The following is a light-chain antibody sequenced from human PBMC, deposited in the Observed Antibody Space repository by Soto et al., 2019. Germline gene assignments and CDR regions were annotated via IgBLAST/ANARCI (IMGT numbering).Light chain of an antibody. V-gene: IGKV3D-15*03. CDR1: QSVSSN. CDR3: QQYQNWPLIT. J-gene: IGKJ5*01. CDR2: GAS. Sequence: IVMTQSPATLSVSPGERATLSCRASQSVSSNLACYQQKRRQTPRLLLYGASNRATGIPDRFIGSGSATALTPTISILQSEDFADYYCQQYQNWPLITFGQGTRLEIK.